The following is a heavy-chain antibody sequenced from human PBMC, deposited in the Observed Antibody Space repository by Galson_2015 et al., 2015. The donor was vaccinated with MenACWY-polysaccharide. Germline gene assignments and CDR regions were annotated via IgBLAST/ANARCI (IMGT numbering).Heavy chain of an antibody. CDR3: ARVGYSNDFDY. V-gene: IGHV1-8*01. CDR1: GYSFTSYG. J-gene: IGHJ4*02. CDR2: MNHKTGDA. Sequence: SVKVSCKASGYSFTSYGINWVRQATGQGLEWMGWMNHKTGDAGFAQKFQGRVTMTRDTSISTAYMELSSLTSEDTAVYYCARVGYSNDFDYWGQGTLVTVSS. D-gene: IGHD5-18*01.